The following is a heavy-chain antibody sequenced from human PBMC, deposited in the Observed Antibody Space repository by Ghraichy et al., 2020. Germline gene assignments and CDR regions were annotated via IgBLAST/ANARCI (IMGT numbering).Heavy chain of an antibody. D-gene: IGHD3-3*01. Sequence: GSLNISCAASGFTFSSYAMSWVRQAPGKGLEWVSAISGSGGSTYYADSVKGRFTISRDNSKNTLYLQMNSLRAEDTAVYYCAKAVLYDFWSGYSNYFDYWGQGTLVTVSS. J-gene: IGHJ4*02. CDR3: AKAVLYDFWSGYSNYFDY. V-gene: IGHV3-23*01. CDR1: GFTFSSYA. CDR2: ISGSGGST.